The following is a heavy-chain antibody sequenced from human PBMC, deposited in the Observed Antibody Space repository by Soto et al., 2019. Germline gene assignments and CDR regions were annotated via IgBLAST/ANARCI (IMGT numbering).Heavy chain of an antibody. CDR2: IYYSGST. D-gene: IGHD2-2*01. Sequence: QVQLQESGPGLVKPSETLSLTCTVSGGSISSYYWSWIRQPPGKGLEWIGYIYYSGSTNYNPSLKRRVTISVDTSKNPFSLKLSSVTASDTAVYYCARRYCSSTSCYNWFDPWGQGTLVTVSS. J-gene: IGHJ5*02. V-gene: IGHV4-59*08. CDR1: GGSISSYY. CDR3: ARRYCSSTSCYNWFDP.